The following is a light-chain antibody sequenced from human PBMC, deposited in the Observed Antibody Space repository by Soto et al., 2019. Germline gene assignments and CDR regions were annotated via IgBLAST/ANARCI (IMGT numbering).Light chain of an antibody. V-gene: IGKV1-5*03. CDR1: QSISSW. CDR2: KAS. J-gene: IGKJ1*01. CDR3: QQYGSSRT. Sequence: ITCRASQSISSWLAWYQQKPGKAPKLLIYKASSLESGVPSRFSGSGSGTEFTLTISSLQPDDFATYYCQQYGSSRTFGQGTKVDI.